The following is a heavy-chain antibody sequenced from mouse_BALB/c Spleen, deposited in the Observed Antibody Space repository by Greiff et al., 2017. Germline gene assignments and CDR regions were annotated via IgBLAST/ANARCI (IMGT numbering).Heavy chain of an antibody. CDR1: GFTFSSYA. CDR2: ISSGGST. Sequence: EVHLVESGGGLVKPGGSLKLSCAASGFTFSSYAMSWVRQTPEKRLEWVASISSGGSTYYPDSVKGRFTISRDNARNILYLQMSSLRSEDTAMYYCARGRGNYAMDYWGQGTSVTVSS. V-gene: IGHV5-6-5*01. J-gene: IGHJ4*01. CDR3: ARGRGNYAMDY.